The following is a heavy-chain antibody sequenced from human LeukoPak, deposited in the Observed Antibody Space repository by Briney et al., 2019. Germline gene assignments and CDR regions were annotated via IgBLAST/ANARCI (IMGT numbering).Heavy chain of an antibody. CDR1: GYTFTSYD. D-gene: IGHD3-10*01. J-gene: IGHJ3*02. Sequence: ASVKVSCKASGYTFTSYDTNWVRQATGQGLEWMGWINPNSGGTNYAQKFQGRVTMTRDTSISTAYMELSRLRSDDTAVYYCARDGSYGSGSDAFDIWGQGTMVTVSS. CDR2: INPNSGGT. V-gene: IGHV1-2*02. CDR3: ARDGSYGSGSDAFDI.